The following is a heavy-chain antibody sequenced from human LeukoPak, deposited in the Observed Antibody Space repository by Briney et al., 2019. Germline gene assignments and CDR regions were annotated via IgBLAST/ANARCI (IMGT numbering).Heavy chain of an antibody. CDR1: GFTFSSYW. CDR2: IKSDGSST. CDR3: ARDRGYSIDY. Sequence: GGSLRLSCAASGFTFSSYWMHWVRQAPGKGLVWVSLIKSDGSSTTNADSVKGRFTISRDNAKDTLYLQMNSLRAEDTAVYYCARDRGYSIDYWGQGTLVTVSS. J-gene: IGHJ4*02. D-gene: IGHD5-24*01. V-gene: IGHV3-74*01.